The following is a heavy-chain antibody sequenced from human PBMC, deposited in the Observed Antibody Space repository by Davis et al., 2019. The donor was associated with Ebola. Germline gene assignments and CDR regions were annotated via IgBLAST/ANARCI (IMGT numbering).Heavy chain of an antibody. CDR3: AKTFTRFGMMGFVCRTTPSGVLYNWFDP. V-gene: IGHV3-23*01. D-gene: IGHD3-3*01. CDR2: ISGSGGST. CDR1: GFTFSSYA. Sequence: GESLKISCAASGFTFSSYAMSWVRQAPGTGLEWVSAISGSGGSTYYADSVMGRFTISSDNSKTTMYLQMNSLRAEDTAVYYCAKTFTRFGMMGFVCRTTPSGVLYNWFDPWAQGTLVTVSS. J-gene: IGHJ5*02.